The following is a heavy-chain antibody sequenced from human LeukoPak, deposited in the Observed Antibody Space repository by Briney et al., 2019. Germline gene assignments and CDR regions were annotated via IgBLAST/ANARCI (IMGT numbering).Heavy chain of an antibody. V-gene: IGHV4-39*02. Sequence: SETLSLTCTVSGGSISGDYFYWGWIRQFPGKGLEWISSIHYTGSTYYNPSLKSHVSTSVDTSKNQFSLRLISVTAADTAVYYCAREKGPEYSSSWYRPTDAFDIWGQGTMVTVSS. J-gene: IGHJ3*02. CDR1: GGSISGDYFY. CDR3: AREKGPEYSSSWYRPTDAFDI. CDR2: IHYTGST. D-gene: IGHD6-13*01.